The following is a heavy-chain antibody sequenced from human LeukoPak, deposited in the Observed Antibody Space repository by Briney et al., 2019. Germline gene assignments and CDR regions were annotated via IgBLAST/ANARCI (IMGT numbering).Heavy chain of an antibody. CDR3: ARMESTTVTAIDY. Sequence: GGSLRLSCAASGFTVSSNYMSWVRQAPGKGLEWVSVIYSGGSTYYVDSVKGRFTISRDNSKNTLYLQMNSLRAEDTAVYYCARMESTTVTAIDYWGQGTLVTVSS. D-gene: IGHD4-17*01. J-gene: IGHJ4*02. CDR1: GFTVSSNY. CDR2: IYSGGST. V-gene: IGHV3-66*01.